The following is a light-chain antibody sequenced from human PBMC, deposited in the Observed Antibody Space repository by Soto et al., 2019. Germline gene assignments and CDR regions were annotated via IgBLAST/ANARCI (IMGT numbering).Light chain of an antibody. Sequence: IKFPCRLSESVGDRFTITWRESQSISSWLAWYQQKPGKAPKLLIYKASSLESGVPSRFSGSGSGTEFTLTISSLQPDDFATYYCQQYKSYSWTFGEGTKVDIK. CDR1: QSISSW. J-gene: IGKJ1*01. CDR3: QQYKSYSWT. V-gene: IGKV1-5*03. CDR2: KAS.